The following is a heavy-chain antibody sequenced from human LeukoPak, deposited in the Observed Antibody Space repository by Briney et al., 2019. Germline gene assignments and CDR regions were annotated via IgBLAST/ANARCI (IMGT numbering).Heavy chain of an antibody. J-gene: IGHJ6*03. CDR1: GFTFSSYG. Sequence: HPGGSLRLSCAASGFTFSSYGMHWVRQAPGKGLEWVGFVRYDGSNKYYADSVKGRFTISRDNSKNTLYLQMNSLRAEDTAVYYCAKAALSGGDYYYMDVWGKGTTVTVSS. V-gene: IGHV3-30*02. CDR3: AKAALSGGDYYYMDV. CDR2: VRYDGSNK. D-gene: IGHD3-16*02.